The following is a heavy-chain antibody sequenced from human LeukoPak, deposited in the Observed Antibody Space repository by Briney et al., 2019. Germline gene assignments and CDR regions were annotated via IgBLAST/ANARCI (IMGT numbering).Heavy chain of an antibody. Sequence: GASVKVSCKASGYTFTSYDINWVRQATGQGLEWMGWMNPNSGNTGYAQEFQGRVTMTRNTSISTAYMELSSLRSEDTAVYYCARRANYDFWSGYYIFDPWGQGTLVTVSS. V-gene: IGHV1-8*01. CDR1: GYTFTSYD. CDR2: MNPNSGNT. J-gene: IGHJ5*02. CDR3: ARRANYDFWSGYYIFDP. D-gene: IGHD3-3*01.